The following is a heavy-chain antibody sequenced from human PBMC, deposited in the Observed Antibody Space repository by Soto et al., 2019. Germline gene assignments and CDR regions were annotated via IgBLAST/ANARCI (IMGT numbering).Heavy chain of an antibody. Sequence: EVQLVESGGGLIQPGGSLRLSCAVSGFTVSNNYMSWVRQAPGKGLEGVSVIYSGGYTAYGDSVKGRFTISRDNSKNTLYPQRNSRGAAATAFFYGGPHPGGGGYWGQGTLVTVSS. V-gene: IGHV3-53*01. CDR1: GFTVSNNY. J-gene: IGHJ4*02. D-gene: IGHD3-10*01. CDR3: GPHPGGGGY. CDR2: IYSGGYT.